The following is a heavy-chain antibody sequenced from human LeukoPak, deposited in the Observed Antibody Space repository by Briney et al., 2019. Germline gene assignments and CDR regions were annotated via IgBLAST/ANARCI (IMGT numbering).Heavy chain of an antibody. Sequence: GGSLRLSCAASGFILSDYYMTWIRQAPGKGLEWLSYIAPAGTTYYADSLRGRFTMYRDSSKSTLYLHLTNLRDDDTAVYYCARGDSSGPDYYYYMDVWGKGTTVTISS. CDR1: GFILSDYY. CDR2: IAPAGTT. CDR3: ARGDSSGPDYYYYMDV. V-gene: IGHV3-11*04. J-gene: IGHJ6*03. D-gene: IGHD6-19*01.